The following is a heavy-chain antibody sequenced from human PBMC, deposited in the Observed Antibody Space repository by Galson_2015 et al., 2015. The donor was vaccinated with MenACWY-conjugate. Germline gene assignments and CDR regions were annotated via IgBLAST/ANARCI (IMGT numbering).Heavy chain of an antibody. V-gene: IGHV3-21*01. CDR3: ARDEKATIFGVVGPGYYGMDV. CDR2: ISSSSSYI. D-gene: IGHD3-3*01. Sequence: SLRLSCAASGFTFSSYSMNWVRQAPGKGLEWVSSISSSSSYIYYADSVKGRFTISRDNAKNSLYLQMNSLRAEDTAVYYCARDEKATIFGVVGPGYYGMDVWGQGTTVTVSS. CDR1: GFTFSSYS. J-gene: IGHJ6*02.